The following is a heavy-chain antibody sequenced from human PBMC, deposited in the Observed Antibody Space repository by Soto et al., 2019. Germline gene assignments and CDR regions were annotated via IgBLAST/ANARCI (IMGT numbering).Heavy chain of an antibody. V-gene: IGHV1-18*04. Sequence: GASVKVSCKASGYTFTSYGISWVRQAPGQGLEWMGWISSYNGNTNYAQKVQGRVTMTTDTSTSTTYMELRSLRSDDTAVYYCARGPRYCSSTSCLSGVTWFDPGGQGTLVTVSS. D-gene: IGHD2-2*01. CDR1: GYTFTSYG. CDR2: ISSYNGNT. CDR3: ARGPRYCSSTSCLSGVTWFDP. J-gene: IGHJ5*02.